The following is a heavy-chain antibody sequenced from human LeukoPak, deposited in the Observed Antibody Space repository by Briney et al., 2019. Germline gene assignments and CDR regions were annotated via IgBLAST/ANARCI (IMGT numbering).Heavy chain of an antibody. D-gene: IGHD6-13*01. Sequence: SETLSLTCTVSGGSISSYYWSWIRQPPGKGLEWIGYIYYSGSTNYNPSPKSRVTISVDTSKNQFSLKLSSVTAADTAVYYCARLGIAAAGPLTYYSDYWGQGTLVTVSS. CDR1: GGSISSYY. J-gene: IGHJ4*02. V-gene: IGHV4-59*08. CDR2: IYYSGST. CDR3: ARLGIAAAGPLTYYSDY.